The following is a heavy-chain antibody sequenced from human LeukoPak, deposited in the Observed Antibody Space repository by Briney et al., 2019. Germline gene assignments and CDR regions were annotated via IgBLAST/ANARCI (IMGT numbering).Heavy chain of an antibody. CDR2: ISGSGDRT. D-gene: IGHD3-16*01. V-gene: IGHV3-23*01. J-gene: IGHJ4*02. CDR1: GFTFSSYA. Sequence: GGSLRLSCAASGFTFSSYAMNWVRQAPGKGLEWVASISGSGDRTYYADSVKGRFTISRDNPENTFYVHMSSLRVEDTAVYYCARDRDYVWGSWRFCEYWGQGTLVTVSS. CDR3: ARDRDYVWGSWRFCEY.